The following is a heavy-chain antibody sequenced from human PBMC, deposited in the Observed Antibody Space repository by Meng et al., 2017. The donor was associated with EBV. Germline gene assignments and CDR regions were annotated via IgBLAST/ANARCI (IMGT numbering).Heavy chain of an antibody. J-gene: IGHJ4*02. CDR2: MNPNSGNT. D-gene: IGHD6-13*01. Sequence: QLQLVQSGAEGPXXXXXVKXTXKASGYTFTSYDINWVRQATGQGLEWMGWMNPNSGNTGYAQKFQGRVTMTRNTSISTAYMELSSLRSEDTAVYYCARGPGSSWYSFFDYWGQGTLVTVSS. CDR3: ARGPGSSWYSFFDY. V-gene: IGHV1-8*01. CDR1: GYTFTSYD.